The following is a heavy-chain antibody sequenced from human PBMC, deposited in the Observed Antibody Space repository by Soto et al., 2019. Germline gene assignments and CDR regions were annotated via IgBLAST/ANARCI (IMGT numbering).Heavy chain of an antibody. V-gene: IGHV4-34*01. CDR2: INHSGST. J-gene: IGHJ1*01. CDR3: AKPGYSSGWYVQY. CDR1: GGSFSGYY. D-gene: IGHD6-19*01. Sequence: SETLSLTCAVYGGSFSGYYWGWIRQPPGKGLEWIGEINHSGSTNYNPSLKSRVTISVDTSKNQFSLKLSSVTAADTAVYYCAKPGYSSGWYVQYWGQGTLVTVSS.